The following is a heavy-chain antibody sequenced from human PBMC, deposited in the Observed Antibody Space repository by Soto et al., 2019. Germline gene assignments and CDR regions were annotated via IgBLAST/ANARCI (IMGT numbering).Heavy chain of an antibody. Sequence: GASVKVSCKAFGYTLSTYYVHWVRQAPGQGLEWMGIFTPSGGSTNFAQKLQGRFTMSADMSSSTVYMDLTSLTTDDTAVYYCARDKITGLFDYWGQGTLVTVSS. CDR1: GYTLSTYY. J-gene: IGHJ4*02. CDR3: ARDKITGLFDY. V-gene: IGHV1-46*01. CDR2: FTPSGGST. D-gene: IGHD2-8*02.